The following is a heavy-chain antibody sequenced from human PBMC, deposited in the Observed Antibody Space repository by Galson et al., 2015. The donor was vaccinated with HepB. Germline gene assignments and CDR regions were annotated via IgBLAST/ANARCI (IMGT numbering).Heavy chain of an antibody. Sequence: SLRLSCAASGFTFSSYWMRWVRQAPGKGLEWVANIKQDGSKKYYVDSVKGRFTISRDNAKNSLYLQMNSLRAEDTAVYYCARGFLYQLLPFDYWGQGTLVTVSS. CDR2: IKQDGSKK. J-gene: IGHJ4*02. CDR1: GFTFSSYW. CDR3: ARGFLYQLLPFDY. D-gene: IGHD2-2*01. V-gene: IGHV3-7*01.